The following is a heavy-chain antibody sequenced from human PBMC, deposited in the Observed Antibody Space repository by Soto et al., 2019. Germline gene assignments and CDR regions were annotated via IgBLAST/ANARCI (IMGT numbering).Heavy chain of an antibody. D-gene: IGHD6-19*01. CDR1: GFIFRTYG. CDR3: AKGPFIPVAGTPPGAFDM. V-gene: IGHV3-30*18. CDR2: ISYSGNKK. J-gene: IGHJ3*02. Sequence: QVQLVESGGNVVQPGRSLRLSCAASGFIFRTYGMHWVRQAPGKGLEWVAVISYSGNKKAYADSVKGRFAISRDNSNNTLYLQIGSRTAADTAVYYWAKGPFIPVAGTPPGAFDMWGQGTMVTVAS.